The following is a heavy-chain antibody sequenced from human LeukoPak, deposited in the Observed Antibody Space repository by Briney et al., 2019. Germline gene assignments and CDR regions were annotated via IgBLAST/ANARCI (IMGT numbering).Heavy chain of an antibody. V-gene: IGHV4-39*02. CDR3: ARDANYRDRSGYPSPFDF. D-gene: IGHD6-19*01. CDR1: GDTISSSRFF. Sequence: SETLSLTCTVSGDTISSSRFFWAWIRQPPGKGLEWIASLSDRGSPEYSPSFRSRVSIFTDTAKNQLSLNLKSVTAADTAVYYCARDANYRDRSGYPSPFDFWGQGILVTVSS. J-gene: IGHJ4*02. CDR2: LSDRGSP.